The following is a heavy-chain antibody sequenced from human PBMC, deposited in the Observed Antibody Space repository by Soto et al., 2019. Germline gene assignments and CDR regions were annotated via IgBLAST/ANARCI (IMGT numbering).Heavy chain of an antibody. CDR3: ARALYYDSTGYPTALDY. D-gene: IGHD3-22*01. J-gene: IGHJ4*02. Sequence: ASVKVSCKASGYTFTNYAMHWVRQAPGQRLEWMGWINGGNGNPKYSQKFQGRVTITRDTSANTAYMELSGLRFEDTAVYYCARALYYDSTGYPTALDYWGQGTLVTVSS. CDR1: GYTFTNYA. V-gene: IGHV1-3*01. CDR2: INGGNGNP.